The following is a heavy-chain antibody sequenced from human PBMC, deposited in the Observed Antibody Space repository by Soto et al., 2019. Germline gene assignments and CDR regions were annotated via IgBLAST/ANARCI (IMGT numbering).Heavy chain of an antibody. CDR1: GGSISSYY. Sequence: SETLSLTCTVSGGSISSYYWSWIRQPPGKGLEWIGYIYYSGSTNYNPSLKSRVTLSVDTSKNQFSLKLSSVTAADTAVYYCARDRVLESMVRGVPYYYYGMDVWGQGTTVTVSS. V-gene: IGHV4-59*01. CDR2: IYYSGST. CDR3: ARDRVLESMVRGVPYYYYGMDV. J-gene: IGHJ6*02. D-gene: IGHD3-10*01.